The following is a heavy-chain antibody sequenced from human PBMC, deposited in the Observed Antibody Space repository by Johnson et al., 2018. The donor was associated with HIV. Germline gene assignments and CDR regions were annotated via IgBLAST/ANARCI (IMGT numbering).Heavy chain of an antibody. CDR1: GFTFDDYG. CDR2: IYSGGST. CDR3: ARRAYGSRSFSDAFDL. V-gene: IGHV3-66*01. D-gene: IGHD3-10*01. Sequence: VQLLESGGGVVRPGGSLRLSCAASGFTFDDYGMSWVRQAPGKGLEWVSVIYSGGSTYYADSVKGRFTISRDNSKNTLYLQMNSLGVGDTAVYYCARRAYGSRSFSDAFDLWGQGTVVTVSS. J-gene: IGHJ3*01.